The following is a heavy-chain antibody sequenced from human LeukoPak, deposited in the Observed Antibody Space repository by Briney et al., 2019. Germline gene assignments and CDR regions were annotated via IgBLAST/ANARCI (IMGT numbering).Heavy chain of an antibody. V-gene: IGHV4-39*07. CDR2: IYYSGST. J-gene: IGHJ3*02. D-gene: IGHD3-3*01. CDR1: GGSISSSSYY. Sequence: PSETLSLTCTVSGGSISSSSYYWGWIRQPPGKGLEWIGSIYYSGSTYYNPSLKSRVTISVDTSKNQFSLKLSSVTAADTAVYYCARDRGIRFFHGAFDIWGQGTMVTVSS. CDR3: ARDRGIRFFHGAFDI.